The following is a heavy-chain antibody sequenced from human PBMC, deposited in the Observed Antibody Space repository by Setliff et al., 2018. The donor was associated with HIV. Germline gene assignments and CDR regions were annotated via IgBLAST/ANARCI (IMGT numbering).Heavy chain of an antibody. CDR3: ARVIAGAGHVDY. D-gene: IGHD6-19*01. Sequence: ASVKVSCKASGYTFTSYYMHWVRQAPGQGLEWMGVINPSGGSTSYAQKFQGRVTMTRDTSTSTVYMELSSLRSEDTAVYYCARVIAGAGHVDYWGQGTLVTVSS. CDR2: INPSGGST. CDR1: GYTFTSYY. J-gene: IGHJ4*02. V-gene: IGHV1-46*01.